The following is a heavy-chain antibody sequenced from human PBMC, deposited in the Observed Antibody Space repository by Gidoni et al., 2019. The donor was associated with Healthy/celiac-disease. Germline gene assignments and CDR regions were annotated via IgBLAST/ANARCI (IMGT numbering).Heavy chain of an antibody. CDR1: GFSLSTSGVG. V-gene: IGHV2-5*01. D-gene: IGHD2-2*02. Sequence: QITLKESGPTLVKPTQTLTLTCTFSGFSLSTSGVGVGWIRQPPGKALEWLALIYWNDDKRYSPSLKSRLTITKDTSKNQVVLTMTNMDPVDTATYYCAHKEGYCSSTSCYKDLFVFDYWGQGTLVTVSS. CDR3: AHKEGYCSSTSCYKDLFVFDY. J-gene: IGHJ4*02. CDR2: IYWNDDK.